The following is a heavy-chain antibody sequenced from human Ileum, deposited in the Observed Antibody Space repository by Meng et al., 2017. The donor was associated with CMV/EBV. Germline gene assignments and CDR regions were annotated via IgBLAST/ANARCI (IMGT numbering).Heavy chain of an antibody. CDR3: ATAGNYRLDH. CDR2: INPDGGTI. Sequence: EAHRVESGGGLVQPGGSLRLSCVASGFAFSTNWMHWLRQGPRKGLEWVSRINPDGGTINYAASVKGRFTISRDNAKNTLYLQMNNLRDEDTAVYYCATAGNYRLDHWGQGTLVTVSS. J-gene: IGHJ4*02. V-gene: IGHV3-74*01. D-gene: IGHD1-7*01. CDR1: GFAFSTNW.